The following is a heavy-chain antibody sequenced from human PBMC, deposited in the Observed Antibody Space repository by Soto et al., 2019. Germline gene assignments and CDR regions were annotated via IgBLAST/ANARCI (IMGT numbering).Heavy chain of an antibody. Sequence: GLSLRLSCAPSGFTYRASAMHWVRQASGKGIERVGRLRSNTKPCAPAYAGSVKGRFSICKDDSKNTAYLQMNSLKTEDTAVYYCTRTPVHCSRGSCPRGYYYYGMDVRRRRXTVTV. CDR1: GFTYRASA. CDR2: LRSNTKPCAP. CDR3: TRTPVHCSRGSCPRGYYYYGMDV. J-gene: IGHJ6*02. V-gene: IGHV3-73*01. D-gene: IGHD2-15*01.